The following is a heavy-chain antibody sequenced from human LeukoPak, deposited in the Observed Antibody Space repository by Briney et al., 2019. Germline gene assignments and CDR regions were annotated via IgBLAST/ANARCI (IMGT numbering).Heavy chain of an antibody. V-gene: IGHV3-23*01. J-gene: IGHJ4*02. CDR2: VSGSDGTT. CDR1: GFTFSNFA. D-gene: IGHD4-17*01. Sequence: GGSLRLSCAASGFTFSNFAMNWVRQAPGKGLEWVSVVSGSDGTTKYADSVKGRFTISRDNSKNTLYLQMNSLRAEDTAVYYCAKERAGTTAFDYWGQGTLVTVSS. CDR3: AKERAGTTAFDY.